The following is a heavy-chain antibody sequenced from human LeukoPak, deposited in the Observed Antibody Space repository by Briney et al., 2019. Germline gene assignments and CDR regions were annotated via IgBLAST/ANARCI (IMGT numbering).Heavy chain of an antibody. V-gene: IGHV3-30*02. Sequence: PGGSLRLSCAASGFTFSNYGMHWVRQAPGKGLEGVAFIRYDGSNKYYADSVKGRFTISRDNSKNTLYLQMNSLRAEDTAVYYCAKGYWSGYSFDNWFDPWGHGTLVTVSS. J-gene: IGHJ5*02. CDR3: AKGYWSGYSFDNWFDP. CDR2: IRYDGSNK. CDR1: GFTFSNYG. D-gene: IGHD3-3*01.